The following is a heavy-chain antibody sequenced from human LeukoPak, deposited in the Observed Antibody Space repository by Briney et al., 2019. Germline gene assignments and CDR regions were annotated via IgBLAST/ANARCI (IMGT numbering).Heavy chain of an antibody. D-gene: IGHD3-16*01. CDR3: ARDLFGTAYYFDY. Sequence: GGSLRLSCAASGFTFCDYYMSWILQAPGKGLEWVSYISSSGSSTIYYADSVKGRFTISRDNAKNSLYLQMNSLRAEDTAVYYCARDLFGTAYYFDYWGQGTLVTVSS. CDR2: ISSSGSSTI. J-gene: IGHJ4*02. V-gene: IGHV3-11*01. CDR1: GFTFCDYY.